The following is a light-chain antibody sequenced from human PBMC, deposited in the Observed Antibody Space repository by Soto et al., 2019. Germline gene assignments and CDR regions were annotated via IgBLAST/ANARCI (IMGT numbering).Light chain of an antibody. V-gene: IGLV1-44*01. J-gene: IGLJ1*01. CDR1: SSNIGSNT. CDR2: SNN. Sequence: QSVLTQPPSASGTPGQRVTISCSGSSSNIGSNTVNWYQQLPGTAPKLLIYSNNRRPSGVPARFSGSKSGTSASLAISGLQSEDEADYYCAAWDDSLNRVFGTGTKVTVL. CDR3: AAWDDSLNRV.